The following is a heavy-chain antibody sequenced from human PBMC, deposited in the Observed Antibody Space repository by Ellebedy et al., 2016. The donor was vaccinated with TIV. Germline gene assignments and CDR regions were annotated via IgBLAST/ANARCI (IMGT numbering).Heavy chain of an antibody. Sequence: SETLSLTXSVSGDFITNYYWTWIRQPPGKGLEWIGFVHYRGSSNYNPSLKSRATISLDTSKKQFSLTVSSVTAEDTAVYYCAGDRMYYYDSSGSYQYYGMDVWGQGTTVTVSS. D-gene: IGHD3-22*01. CDR3: AGDRMYYYDSSGSYQYYGMDV. J-gene: IGHJ6*02. V-gene: IGHV4-59*01. CDR2: VHYRGSS. CDR1: GDFITNYY.